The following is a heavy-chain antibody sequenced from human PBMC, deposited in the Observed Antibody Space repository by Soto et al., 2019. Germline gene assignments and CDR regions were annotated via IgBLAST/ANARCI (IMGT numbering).Heavy chain of an antibody. Sequence: SVKVSFKASRGTFSSYAISWVRQAPGQGLEWMGGIIPIFGTANYAQKFQGRVTITADESTSTAYMELSSLRSEDTAVYYCASGDLDYYDSSGYYQKYFDYWGQGTLVTVSS. CDR1: RGTFSSYA. CDR3: ASGDLDYYDSSGYYQKYFDY. D-gene: IGHD3-22*01. J-gene: IGHJ4*02. V-gene: IGHV1-69*13. CDR2: IIPIFGTA.